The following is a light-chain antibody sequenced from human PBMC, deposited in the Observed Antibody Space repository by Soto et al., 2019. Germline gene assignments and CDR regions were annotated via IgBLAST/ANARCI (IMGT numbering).Light chain of an antibody. V-gene: IGKV1-12*01. Sequence: DIQMTQSPSSVSASVGDRVSITCRASQGISSWLAWYQHKPGKAPKLLIYAASSRATGIPDRFSGSGSGTDFTLTISRLEPEDFAVYYCQQYGSSRYTFGQGTKLEIK. J-gene: IGKJ2*01. CDR2: AAS. CDR1: QGISSW. CDR3: QQYGSSRYT.